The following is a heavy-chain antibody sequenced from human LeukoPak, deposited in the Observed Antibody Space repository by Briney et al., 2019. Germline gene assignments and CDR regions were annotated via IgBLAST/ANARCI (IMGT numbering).Heavy chain of an antibody. D-gene: IGHD1-1*01. CDR1: GYTFTGYY. CDR2: INPDSGGT. CDR3: ARDLEGLERYFDY. V-gene: IGHV1-2*02. J-gene: IGHJ4*02. Sequence: ASEKVSCEASGYTFTGYYMHWVRQAPGQGLGWMGWINPDSGGTKYAQKFQGRVTMTRDTSIATAYMDLSRLTSDDTAIYYCARDLEGLERYFDYWGQGTLVTVSS.